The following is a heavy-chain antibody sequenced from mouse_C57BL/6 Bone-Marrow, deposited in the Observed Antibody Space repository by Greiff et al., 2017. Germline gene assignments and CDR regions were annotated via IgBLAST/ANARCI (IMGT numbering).Heavy chain of an antibody. Sequence: VQLQQSGAELVRPGASVTLSCKASGYTFTDYEMHWVKQTPVHGLAWIVAIDPETGGTAYNQKFKGKAILTADKSSSTAYMELRSLTSEDSAVYYCTINYRYAMDYWGQGTSVTVSS. CDR2: IDPETGGT. D-gene: IGHD2-1*01. J-gene: IGHJ4*01. CDR1: GYTFTDYE. CDR3: TINYRYAMDY. V-gene: IGHV1-15*01.